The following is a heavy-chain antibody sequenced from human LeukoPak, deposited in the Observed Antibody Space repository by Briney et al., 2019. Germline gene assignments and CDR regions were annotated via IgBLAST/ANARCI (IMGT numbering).Heavy chain of an antibody. D-gene: IGHD3-3*01. CDR1: GYSISSGYY. CDR2: IYHSGST. CDR3: ARTGQKSGITIFGVVDY. Sequence: SETLSLTCTVSGYSISSGYYWGWIRQPPGKGLEWIGSIYHSGSTYYNPSLKSRVTISVDTSKNQFSLKLSSVTAADTAVYYCARTGQKSGITIFGVVDYWGQGTLVTVSS. J-gene: IGHJ4*02. V-gene: IGHV4-38-2*02.